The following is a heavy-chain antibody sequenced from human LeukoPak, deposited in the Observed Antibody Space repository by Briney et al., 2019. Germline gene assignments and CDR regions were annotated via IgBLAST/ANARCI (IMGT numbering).Heavy chain of an antibody. CDR3: AKYGNWVAGDV. V-gene: IGHV3-7*01. D-gene: IGHD4-23*01. CDR2: IKKDGSEE. Sequence: GGSLRLSCAASEFTFSDYWMSWVRQAPGKGPEWVANIKKDGSEEHYVDSVKGRFTVSRDNAKNSLFLQMNSLRVEDTAVYYCAKYGNWVAGDVWGRGTTVSVSS. J-gene: IGHJ6*02. CDR1: EFTFSDYW.